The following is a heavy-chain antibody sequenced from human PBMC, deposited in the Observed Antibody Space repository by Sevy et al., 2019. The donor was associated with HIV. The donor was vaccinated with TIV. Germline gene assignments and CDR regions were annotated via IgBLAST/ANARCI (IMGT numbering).Heavy chain of an antibody. CDR3: TLEGLYCSGGSCYSEGFDS. D-gene: IGHD2-15*01. Sequence: GGSLRLSCAAFGVTFTNAWMSWVRQAPGKGLEWVGRIKSKTDGGTTDYAEPVKGRFTISRDDSKHTPYQHMNSLKTEDTAVYYCTLEGLYCSGGSCYSEGFDSWGQGTLVTVSS. CDR1: GVTFTNAW. V-gene: IGHV3-15*01. J-gene: IGHJ4*02. CDR2: IKSKTDGGTT.